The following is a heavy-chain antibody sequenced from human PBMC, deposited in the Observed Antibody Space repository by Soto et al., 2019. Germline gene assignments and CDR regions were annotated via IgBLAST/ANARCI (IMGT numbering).Heavy chain of an antibody. CDR2: IIPMLGTA. V-gene: IGHV1-69*08. D-gene: IGHD4-4*01. Sequence: QVQLAQSGAEVTKPGSSVKGSCKASGCTLNSYTISWLRQAPGQGLEWMGKIIPMLGTADYAQKFQGRITITADTSTGTAYMELSSLTSEDTAVYFCARANDYTNYVWFDPWGQGILVTVSS. J-gene: IGHJ5*02. CDR1: GCTLNSYT. CDR3: ARANDYTNYVWFDP.